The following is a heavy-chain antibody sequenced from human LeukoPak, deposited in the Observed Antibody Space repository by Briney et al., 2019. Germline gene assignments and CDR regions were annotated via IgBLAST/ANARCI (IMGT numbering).Heavy chain of an antibody. CDR3: ARNPYDFWSGYPYYFDY. Sequence: SETLSLTCTVSGASISNYYWSWIRQPPGKGLGWIGYISHSGSTNYNPSLKSRVAISLDTSKNQFSLKLSSVTAADTAVYYCARNPYDFWSGYPYYFDYWGQGTLVTVSS. V-gene: IGHV4-59*08. D-gene: IGHD3-3*01. CDR1: GASISNYY. CDR2: ISHSGST. J-gene: IGHJ4*02.